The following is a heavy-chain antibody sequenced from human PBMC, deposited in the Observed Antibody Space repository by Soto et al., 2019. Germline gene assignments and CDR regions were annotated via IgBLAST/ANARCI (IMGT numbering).Heavy chain of an antibody. CDR1: GYTFTGYY. Sequence: ASVKVSCKASGYTFTGYYMHWVRRAPGQGLEWMGWINPNSGGTNYAQKFQGRVTMTRDTSIRKAYMELSRLRSDDTAVYYCARVPIVSTELGYYYYGMAVWRQGTKVTVSS. V-gene: IGHV1-2*02. CDR3: ARVPIVSTELGYYYYGMAV. CDR2: INPNSGGT. J-gene: IGHJ6*02. D-gene: IGHD2-2*01.